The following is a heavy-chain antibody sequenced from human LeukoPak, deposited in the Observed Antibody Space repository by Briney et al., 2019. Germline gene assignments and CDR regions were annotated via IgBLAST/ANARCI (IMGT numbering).Heavy chain of an antibody. CDR1: GGSISSSSYY. V-gene: IGHV4-39*01. Sequence: SETLSLTCTVSGGSISSSSYYWGWIRQSPGKGLEWIGSIYYSGSTYYNPSLKSRVTISVDTSKNQFSLKLSSVTAADTAVYYCARQSGYRFGYFDYWGQGTLVTVSS. CDR2: IYYSGST. J-gene: IGHJ4*02. CDR3: ARQSGYRFGYFDY. D-gene: IGHD5-12*01.